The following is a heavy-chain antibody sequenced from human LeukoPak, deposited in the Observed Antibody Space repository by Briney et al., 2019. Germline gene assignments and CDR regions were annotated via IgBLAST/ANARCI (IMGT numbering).Heavy chain of an antibody. Sequence: QPGGSLRLSCAASGFTFSSYGMHWVRQAPGKGLEWVAVIWYDGSNKYYADSVKGRFTISRDNSKNTLYLQMNSLRAEDTAVYYCARDYGSGSSYYFDYWGQGTPVTVSS. D-gene: IGHD3-10*01. CDR2: IWYDGSNK. CDR3: ARDYGSGSSYYFDY. J-gene: IGHJ4*02. V-gene: IGHV3-33*01. CDR1: GFTFSSYG.